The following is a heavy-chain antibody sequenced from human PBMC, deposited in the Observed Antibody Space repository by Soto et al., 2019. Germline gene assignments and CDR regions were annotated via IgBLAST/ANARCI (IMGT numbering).Heavy chain of an antibody. CDR1: GGTFSSYA. CDR3: ASGPYSSFSRYHFAY. Sequence: SVKVSCKASGGTFSSYAISWVRQAPGQGLEWMGGLIPIFGTANYAQKFQGRVTITADESTSTAYMELSSLRSEDTAVYYCASGPYSSFSRYHFAYWGQGTLVTVSS. CDR2: LIPIFGTA. D-gene: IGHD6-6*01. J-gene: IGHJ4*02. V-gene: IGHV1-69*13.